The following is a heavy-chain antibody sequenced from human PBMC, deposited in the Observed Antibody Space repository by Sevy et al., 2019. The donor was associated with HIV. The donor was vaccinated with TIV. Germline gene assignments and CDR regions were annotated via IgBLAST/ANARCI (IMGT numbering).Heavy chain of an antibody. CDR2: ISYDGSNK. J-gene: IGHJ5*02. Sequence: GGSLRLSCAASGFTFSSYAMHWVRQAPGKGLEWVAVISYDGSNKYYADSVKGRFTISRDNSKNTLYLQMNSLGAEDTAVYYCAREGYCSSTSCRNWFDPWGQGTLVTVSS. V-gene: IGHV3-30*04. CDR3: AREGYCSSTSCRNWFDP. CDR1: GFTFSSYA. D-gene: IGHD2-2*01.